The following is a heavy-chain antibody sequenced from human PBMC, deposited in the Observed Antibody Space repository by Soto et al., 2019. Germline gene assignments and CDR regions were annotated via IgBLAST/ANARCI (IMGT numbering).Heavy chain of an antibody. D-gene: IGHD3-10*01. CDR2: ISYDGSNE. Sequence: GGSVRLSCAASGFTFSSYAMHWVRQAPGKGLEWVAVISYDGSNEYYADSVKGRFTISRDNSKNTLYLQMNSLRAEDTAVYYSAREDLNYYGSGSYRHYNWFASWGQGTLVTVCS. CDR1: GFTFSSYA. CDR3: AREDLNYYGSGSYRHYNWFAS. V-gene: IGHV3-30-3*01. J-gene: IGHJ5*01.